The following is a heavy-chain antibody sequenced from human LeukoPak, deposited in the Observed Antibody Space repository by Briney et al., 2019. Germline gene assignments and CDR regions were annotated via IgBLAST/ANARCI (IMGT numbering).Heavy chain of an antibody. CDR1: GGSISSYY. CDR3: ARVFEGSGGARYYYYYMDV. CDR2: IYYSGST. V-gene: IGHV4-59*01. J-gene: IGHJ6*03. Sequence: SETLSLTCTVSGGSISSYYWSWIRQPPGKGLEWIGYIYYSGSTNYNPSLKSRVTISVDTSKNQFSLKLSSVTAADTAVNYCARVFEGSGGARYYYYYMDVWGKGTTVTVSS. D-gene: IGHD3-16*01.